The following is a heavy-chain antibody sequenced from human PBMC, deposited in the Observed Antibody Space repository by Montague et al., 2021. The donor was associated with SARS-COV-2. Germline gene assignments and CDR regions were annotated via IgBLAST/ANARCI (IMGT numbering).Heavy chain of an antibody. CDR1: GDSLSFYF. CDR3: AGLLFYCSSTSCYEARFDP. V-gene: IGHV4-39*01. Sequence: SETLSLTCTVSGDSLSFYFWTWIRQPPGKGLEWIGSIHYSGSTYYNPSLKSRVTISVDTSKNQFSLKLSSVTGADTAAYYCAGLLFYCSSTSCYEARFDPWGQGTLVTVSS. D-gene: IGHD2-2*01. J-gene: IGHJ5*02. CDR2: IHYSGST.